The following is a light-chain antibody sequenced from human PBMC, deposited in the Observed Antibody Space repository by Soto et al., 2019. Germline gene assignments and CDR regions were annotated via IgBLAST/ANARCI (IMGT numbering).Light chain of an antibody. Sequence: EIVLTQSPGTLSLSPGERGTLSCRASQSISSSYLAWYQQKPGQAPRLLIYGASTRATGIPDRFSGSGSGTDFTLTISSLEPEDFAVYYCQQRSNWPTFGQGTRLENK. V-gene: IGKV3D-20*02. CDR2: GAS. CDR1: QSISSSY. J-gene: IGKJ5*01. CDR3: QQRSNWPT.